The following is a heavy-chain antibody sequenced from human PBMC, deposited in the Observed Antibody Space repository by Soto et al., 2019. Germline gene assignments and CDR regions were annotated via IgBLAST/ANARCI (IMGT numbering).Heavy chain of an antibody. CDR1: GASISPYS. CDR2: MTPSGTM. V-gene: IGHV4-34*01. J-gene: IGHJ4*02. Sequence: PSETLSLTCTVSGASISPYSWGWIRQSPEKGLEWIGEMTPSGTMNCNPSLKGRVSITIDTSKTQFFLRLTSVTAADTAVYYCARVSDSWSQGTLVTVSS. CDR3: ARVSDS.